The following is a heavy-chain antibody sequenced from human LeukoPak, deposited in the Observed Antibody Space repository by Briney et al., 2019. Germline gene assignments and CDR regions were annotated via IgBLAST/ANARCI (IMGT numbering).Heavy chain of an antibody. CDR3: AKDLRAGIVATIFDY. D-gene: IGHD5-12*01. CDR2: ISGSGGST. CDR1: GFTFSSYA. Sequence: GGSLRLSWAASGFTFSSYAMSWVRQAPGNGLEWVSAISGSGGSTYYADSVKGRFTISRDNSKNTLYLQMNSLRAEDTAVYYCAKDLRAGIVATIFDYWGQGTLVTVSS. V-gene: IGHV3-23*01. J-gene: IGHJ4*02.